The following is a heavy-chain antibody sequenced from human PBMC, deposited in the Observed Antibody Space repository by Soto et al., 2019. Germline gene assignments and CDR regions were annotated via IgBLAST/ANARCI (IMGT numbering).Heavy chain of an antibody. V-gene: IGHV3-30*18. D-gene: IGHD5-12*01. J-gene: IGHJ5*02. CDR3: AQDRTAILAEVSWLES. CDR1: GFTFNSHG. Sequence: QVLLVESGGGVVQPGGSLTLSCVGSGFTFNSHGMHWVRQAPGKGLEWVAVISYDGSNKYYEESVKGRFTISRDNSRNTVHLQLNSLRAEDTALYYCAQDRTAILAEVSWLESWGQGTLVTVSA. CDR2: ISYDGSNK.